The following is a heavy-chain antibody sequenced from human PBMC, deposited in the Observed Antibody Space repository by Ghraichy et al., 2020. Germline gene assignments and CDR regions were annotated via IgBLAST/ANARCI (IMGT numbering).Heavy chain of an antibody. CDR1: GFSFRSYA. CDR2: ISSTGETT. J-gene: IGHJ6*02. Sequence: GSLRLSCAASGFSFRSYAMSWVRQAPGKGLEWVSSISSTGETTYYVDSVKGRFTVSRDNSQNTLFLQMNSLRAEDTAVYHCAKDHVASTGYYYGMDVWGHGTTVTVSS. V-gene: IGHV3-23*01. CDR3: AKDHVASTGYYYGMDV. D-gene: IGHD1-1*01.